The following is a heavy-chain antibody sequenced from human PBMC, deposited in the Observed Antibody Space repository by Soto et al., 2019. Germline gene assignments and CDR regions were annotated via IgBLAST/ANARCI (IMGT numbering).Heavy chain of an antibody. D-gene: IGHD4-17*01. CDR3: GTLGKYGDYGYYYYGMDV. J-gene: IGHJ6*02. CDR2: IWYDGSNK. Sequence: GGSLRLSCAASGFTFSSYGMHWVRQAPGKGLEWVAVIWYDGSNKYYADSVKGRFTISRDNSKNTLYLQMNSLRAEDAAVYYCGTLGKYGDYGYYYYGMDVWGQGTTVTVSS. CDR1: GFTFSSYG. V-gene: IGHV3-33*01.